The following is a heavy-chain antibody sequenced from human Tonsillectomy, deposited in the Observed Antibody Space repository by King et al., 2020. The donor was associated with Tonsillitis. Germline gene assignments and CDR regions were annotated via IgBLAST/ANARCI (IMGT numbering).Heavy chain of an antibody. CDR2: IYHSGST. CDR3: AREVIAAAGNDY. Sequence: VQLQESGPGLVKPSETLSLTCAVSGYSISSGYYWGWIRQPPGKGLEWIGSIYHSGSTYYNPSLKSRVTISVDTSKNQFSLKLSSVTAADTAVYYCAREVIAAAGNDYWGPGTLVTVSS. J-gene: IGHJ4*02. D-gene: IGHD6-13*01. V-gene: IGHV4-38-2*02. CDR1: GYSISSGYY.